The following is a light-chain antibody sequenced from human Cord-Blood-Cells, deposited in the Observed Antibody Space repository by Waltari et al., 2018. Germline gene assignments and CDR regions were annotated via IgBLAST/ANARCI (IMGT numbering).Light chain of an antibody. CDR1: QSIISW. CDR2: DAS. V-gene: IGKV1-5*01. Sequence: DIQMTQSPSTLSASVGDRVTITCRASQSIISWLAWYQQKPGKAPKPLIYDASSLESGVPSRFGAVGSGTEFPLTISSLKPDEFATYYGKQYNSYTWTFGQGTKVEIK. J-gene: IGKJ1*01. CDR3: KQYNSYTWT.